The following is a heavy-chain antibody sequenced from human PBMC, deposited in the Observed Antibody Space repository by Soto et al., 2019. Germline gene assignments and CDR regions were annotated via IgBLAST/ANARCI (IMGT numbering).Heavy chain of an antibody. Sequence: GESLKISCKGSGYSFTSYWIGWVRQMPGKGLEWMGIIYPGDSDTRYSPSFQGQVTISADKSISTAYLQWSSLKASDTAMYYCARQLVGATAYYYYYGMDVWGQGTTVTVSS. CDR3: ARQLVGATAYYYYYGMDV. CDR1: GYSFTSYW. D-gene: IGHD1-26*01. CDR2: IYPGDSDT. V-gene: IGHV5-51*01. J-gene: IGHJ6*02.